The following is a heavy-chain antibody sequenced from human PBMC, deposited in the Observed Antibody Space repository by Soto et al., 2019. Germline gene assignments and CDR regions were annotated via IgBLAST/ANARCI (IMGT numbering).Heavy chain of an antibody. CDR3: AKERGGIVGATKVRGIDAFDI. V-gene: IGHV3-23*01. D-gene: IGHD1-26*01. J-gene: IGHJ3*02. CDR2: ISGSGGST. CDR1: GFTFSSYA. Sequence: EVQLLESGGGLVQPGGSLRLSCAASGFTFSSYAMSWVRQAPGKGLEWVSAISGSGGSTYYADSVKGRFTISRDNSKNTLYPQMNSLRAEDTAVYYCAKERGGIVGATKVRGIDAFDIWGQGTMVTVSS.